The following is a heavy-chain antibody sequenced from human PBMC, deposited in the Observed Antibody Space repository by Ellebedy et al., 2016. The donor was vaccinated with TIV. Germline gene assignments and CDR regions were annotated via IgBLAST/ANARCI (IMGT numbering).Heavy chain of an antibody. V-gene: IGHV3-23*01. CDR2: ISDSGDST. CDR3: VKERDGGWDY. D-gene: IGHD6-19*01. CDR1: GFTFSSCA. J-gene: IGHJ4*02. Sequence: PGGSLRLPCAASGFTFSSCAMSWVRQAPGKGLEWVSTISDSGDSTYYADSVKGRFTISRDNSKNMLYLQMNSLRAEDTALYYCVKERDGGWDYWGQGTLVTVSS.